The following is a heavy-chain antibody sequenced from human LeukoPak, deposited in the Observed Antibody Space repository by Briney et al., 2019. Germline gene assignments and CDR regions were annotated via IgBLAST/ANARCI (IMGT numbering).Heavy chain of an antibody. Sequence: SETLSLTCTVSGGSISSYYWGWIRQPPGKGLEWIGRFHHGGSPSYNPSLQSRVTISADTSKNQFSLNLRSVSDADTAVYYCARGLTTDKIDYWGQGTLVTVSS. J-gene: IGHJ4*02. D-gene: IGHD4-17*01. CDR2: FHHGGSP. CDR1: GGSISSYY. CDR3: ARGLTTDKIDY. V-gene: IGHV4-4*09.